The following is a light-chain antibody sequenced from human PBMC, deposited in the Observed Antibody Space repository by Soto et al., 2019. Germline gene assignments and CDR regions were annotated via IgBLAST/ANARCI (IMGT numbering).Light chain of an antibody. CDR3: QQRSNWPRT. Sequence: PGERATLSCRASQSVSRYLAWYQQKPGQAPRLLIYDASNRATGIPARFSGSGSGTDFTLTISRLEPEDFAVYYCQQRSNWPRTFGQGTKVDIK. CDR2: DAS. J-gene: IGKJ1*01. V-gene: IGKV3-11*01. CDR1: QSVSRY.